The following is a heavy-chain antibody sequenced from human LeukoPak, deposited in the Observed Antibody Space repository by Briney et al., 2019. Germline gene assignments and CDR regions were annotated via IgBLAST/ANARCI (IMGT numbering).Heavy chain of an antibody. V-gene: IGHV7-4-1*02. CDR1: GYTFTGYY. CDR3: ARGGNTAMAKYNWFDP. D-gene: IGHD5-18*01. Sequence: GASVKVSCKASGYTFTGYYMHWVRQAPGQGLEWMGWINTNTGNPTYAQGFTGRFVFSLDTSVSTAYLQISSLKAEDTAVYYCARGGNTAMAKYNWFDPWGQGTLVTVSS. J-gene: IGHJ5*02. CDR2: INTNTGNP.